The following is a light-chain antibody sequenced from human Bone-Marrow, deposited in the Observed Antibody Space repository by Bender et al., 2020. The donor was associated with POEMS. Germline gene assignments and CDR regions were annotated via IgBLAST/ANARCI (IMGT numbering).Light chain of an antibody. J-gene: IGLJ1*01. V-gene: IGLV2-14*01. CDR1: SSDVGGYNY. Sequence: QSALTQPASVSGSPGQSITISCTGTSSDVGGYNYVSWYQQHPGKAPKLMIYDVSNRPSGVSNRFSGSKSGNTASLTISGLQAEDEADYYCSSYVGRRTYVFGSGTKVTVL. CDR2: DVS. CDR3: SSYVGRRTYV.